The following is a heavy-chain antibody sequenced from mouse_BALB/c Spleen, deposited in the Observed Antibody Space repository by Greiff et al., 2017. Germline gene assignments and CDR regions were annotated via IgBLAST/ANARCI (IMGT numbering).Heavy chain of an antibody. V-gene: IGHV1-61*01. J-gene: IGHJ4*01. CDR2: IHPSDSAT. D-gene: IGHD2-3*01. CDR1: GYSFTSYW. Sequence: QVQLQQPGAELVRPGASVKLSCKASGYSFTSYWMNWVKQRPGQGLEWIGMIHPSDSATRLNQKFKDKATLTVDKSSSTAYMQLSSPTSEDSAVYYCARWLLHYAMDYWGQGTSVTVSS. CDR3: ARWLLHYAMDY.